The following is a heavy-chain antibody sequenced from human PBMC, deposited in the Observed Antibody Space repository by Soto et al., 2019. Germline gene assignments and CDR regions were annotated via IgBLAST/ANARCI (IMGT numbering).Heavy chain of an antibody. D-gene: IGHD3-3*01. CDR3: AKGVLRFLEWFPMHYYGMDV. V-gene: IGHV3-23*01. CDR1: GFTFSSYA. Sequence: GGSLRLSCAASGFTFSSYAMSWVRQAPVKVLEWVSAISGSGGSTYYADSVKGRFTISRDNSKNTLYLQMNSLRAEDTAVYYCAKGVLRFLEWFPMHYYGMDVWGQGTTVTVSS. J-gene: IGHJ6*02. CDR2: ISGSGGST.